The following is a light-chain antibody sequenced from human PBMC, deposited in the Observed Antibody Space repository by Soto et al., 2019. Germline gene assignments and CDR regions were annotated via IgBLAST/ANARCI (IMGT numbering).Light chain of an antibody. CDR2: DAS. CDR3: QQRSNWPST. J-gene: IGKJ4*01. CDR1: QSVGGY. V-gene: IGKV3-11*01. Sequence: PGERATLSCRASQSVGGYLAWYRQKPGQAPRLLIYDASSRAAGVPARFSGSGSGTDFTLTIRSLEPEDFAVYYCQQRSNWPSTFGGGTKVEIK.